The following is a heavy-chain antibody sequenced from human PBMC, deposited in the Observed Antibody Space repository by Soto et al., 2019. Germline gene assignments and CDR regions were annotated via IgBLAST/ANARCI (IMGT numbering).Heavy chain of an antibody. V-gene: IGHV4-30-4*01. CDR2: IYYSGST. D-gene: IGHD4-17*01. J-gene: IGHJ5*02. CDR3: ARAPPTVTTSWFDP. CDR1: GGSISSGDYY. Sequence: QVQLQESGPGLLKPSQTLSLTCTVSGGSISSGDYYWSWIRQPPGKGLEWIGYIYYSGSTYYNPSLTSRVTISVDTSKNQFSLKLSSVTAADTAVYYCARAPPTVTTSWFDPWGQGTLVTVSS.